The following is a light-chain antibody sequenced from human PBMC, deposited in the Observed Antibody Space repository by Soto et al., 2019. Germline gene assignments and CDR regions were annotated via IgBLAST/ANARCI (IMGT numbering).Light chain of an antibody. Sequence: EIVLTQSPGTLSLSPGERADLSCRASQSVSSSYLAWYQQKPGQAPRLLIHGASNRASGIPDRFIGSGSGTDFTLTVTKLEPEDFAEYYCQHYGNPWTFGQGTKVEIK. CDR3: QHYGNPWT. J-gene: IGKJ1*01. V-gene: IGKV3-20*01. CDR2: GAS. CDR1: QSVSSSY.